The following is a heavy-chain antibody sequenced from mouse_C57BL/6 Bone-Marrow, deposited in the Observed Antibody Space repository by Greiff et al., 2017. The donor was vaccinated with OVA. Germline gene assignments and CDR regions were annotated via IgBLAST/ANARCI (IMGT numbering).Heavy chain of an antibody. CDR3: ARPSFYYGSSYWFAY. Sequence: VQLVESGPELVKPGASVKLSCKASGYTFTSYDINWVKQRPGQGLEWIGWIYPRDGSTKYNEKFKGKATLTVDTSSSTAYMELHSLTSEDSAVYFCARPSFYYGSSYWFAYWGQGTLVTVSA. J-gene: IGHJ3*01. CDR1: GYTFTSYD. CDR2: IYPRDGST. V-gene: IGHV1-85*01. D-gene: IGHD1-1*01.